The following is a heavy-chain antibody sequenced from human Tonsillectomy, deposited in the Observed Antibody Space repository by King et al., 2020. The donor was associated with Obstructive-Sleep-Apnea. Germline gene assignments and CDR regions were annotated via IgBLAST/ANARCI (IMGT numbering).Heavy chain of an antibody. V-gene: IGHV3-23*04. CDR1: GFTFSSYA. CDR3: AKDRGDSGSDYTSADAFDM. D-gene: IGHD1-26*01. Sequence: VQLVESGGGLVQPGGSLRLSCAASGFTFSSYAMSWVRQAPGKGLEWVSGISGSGGTTHYADSVKGRFTISRDNSKNTLYLQMNSLRAEDTAVYYCAKDRGDSGSDYTSADAFDMWGQGTMVTVSS. J-gene: IGHJ3*02. CDR2: ISGSGGTT.